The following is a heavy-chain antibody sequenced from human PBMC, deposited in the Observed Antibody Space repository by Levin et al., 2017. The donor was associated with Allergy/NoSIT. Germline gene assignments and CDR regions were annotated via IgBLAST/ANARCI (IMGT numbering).Heavy chain of an antibody. D-gene: IGHD3-3*02. Sequence: GGSLRLSCAASGFNLSDYGMNWVRQAPGKGLEWVSSISATSRYIYYADSVKGRFTISRDNARNSLSLQMNSLRVEDTGVYYCGGDPFFGFDPWGQGTLVTVSS. CDR3: GGDPFFGFDP. CDR1: GFNLSDYG. J-gene: IGHJ5*02. CDR2: ISATSRYI. V-gene: IGHV3-21*06.